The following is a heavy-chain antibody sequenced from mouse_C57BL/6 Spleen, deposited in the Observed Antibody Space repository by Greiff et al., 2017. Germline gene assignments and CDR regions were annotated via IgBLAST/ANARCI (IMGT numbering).Heavy chain of an antibody. CDR1: GYTFTDYN. D-gene: IGHD2-4*01. J-gene: IGHJ1*03. CDR3: ARTRIYYDYDGYFDV. Sequence: VQLQQSGPELVKPGASVKMSCKASGYTFTDYNMHWVKQSHGKSLEWIGYINPNNGGTSYNQKFKGKATLTGNKSSSTAYMELRSLTSEDSAVYYCARTRIYYDYDGYFDVWGTGTTVTVSS. V-gene: IGHV1-22*01. CDR2: INPNNGGT.